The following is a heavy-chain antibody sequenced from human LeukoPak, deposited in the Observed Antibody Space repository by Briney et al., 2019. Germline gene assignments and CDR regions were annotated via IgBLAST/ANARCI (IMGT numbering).Heavy chain of an antibody. CDR2: IDISGGST. CDR3: ANEVRPNDY. D-gene: IGHD4/OR15-4a*01. Sequence: GGSLRLSCAASGFTFANHAMCWVRQAPGKGLEWVSSIDISGGSTYYADSVKGRFTISRDNSKNTLYLQMNSLRGEDTALYFCANEVRPNDYWGQGTLVTVSS. J-gene: IGHJ4*02. CDR1: GFTFANHA. V-gene: IGHV3-23*01.